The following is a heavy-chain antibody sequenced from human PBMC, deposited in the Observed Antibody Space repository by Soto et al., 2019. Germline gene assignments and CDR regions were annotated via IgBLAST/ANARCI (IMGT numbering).Heavy chain of an antibody. Sequence: QPGGSLRLSCAASGFTFSSYGMHWVRQAPGKGLEWVAVIWYDGSNKYYADSVKGRFTISRDNSKNTLYLQMNSLRAEDTAVYYCARDREAVAAWYFDLWGRGTLVTV. J-gene: IGHJ2*01. V-gene: IGHV3-33*01. CDR3: ARDREAVAAWYFDL. CDR2: IWYDGSNK. D-gene: IGHD6-19*01. CDR1: GFTFSSYG.